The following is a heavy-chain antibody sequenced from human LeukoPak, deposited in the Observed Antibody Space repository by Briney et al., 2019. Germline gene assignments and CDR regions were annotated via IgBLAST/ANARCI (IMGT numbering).Heavy chain of an antibody. V-gene: IGHV3-11*04. CDR3: ARTSREVTPLHYCYYYYMDV. J-gene: IGHJ6*03. D-gene: IGHD4-23*01. Sequence: SGGSLRLSCAASGFTFSDYYMSWIRQAPGKGLEWFSYVSSSGSTIYYADSVKGRFTISRDNAKNSLYLQMNSLRAEDTAVYYCARTSREVTPLHYCYYYYMDVWGKGTTVTVSS. CDR2: VSSSGSTI. CDR1: GFTFSDYY.